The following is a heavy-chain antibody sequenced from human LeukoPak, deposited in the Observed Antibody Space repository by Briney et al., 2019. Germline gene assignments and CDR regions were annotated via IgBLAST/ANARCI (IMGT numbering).Heavy chain of an antibody. D-gene: IGHD3-3*01. V-gene: IGHV3-48*01. CDR1: GFTFSSYS. CDR3: ASHNYDFWSGYPGENY. J-gene: IGHJ4*02. Sequence: GGSLRLSCAASGFTFSSYSMNWVRQAPGKGLEWVSYISSSSSTIYYADSVKGRFTISRDNAKNSLYLQMNSLRAEDTAVYYCASHNYDFWSGYPGENYWGQGTLVIVSS. CDR2: ISSSSSTI.